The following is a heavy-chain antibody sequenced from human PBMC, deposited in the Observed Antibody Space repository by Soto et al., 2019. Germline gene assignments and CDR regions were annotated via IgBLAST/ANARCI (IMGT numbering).Heavy chain of an antibody. CDR2: MGSASSDI. CDR3: SYDTFGDKDF. J-gene: IGHJ4*02. CDR1: GFTFRDFS. D-gene: IGHD3-9*01. V-gene: IGHV3-21*01. Sequence: GGSLRLSCVTSGFTFRDFSMNWVRQAPGKGLEWVSSMGSASSDISYADSVKGRFTISRDNAKNTLYLQMNSLGVEDTALYYCSYDTFGDKDFWGQGTPVTVSS.